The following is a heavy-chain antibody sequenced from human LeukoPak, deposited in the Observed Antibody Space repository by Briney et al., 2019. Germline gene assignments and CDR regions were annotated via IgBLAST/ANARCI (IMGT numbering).Heavy chain of an antibody. D-gene: IGHD3-10*01. CDR1: GFTFSDYY. CDR3: AKEGMYYYGSGSSRYFDY. J-gene: IGHJ4*02. Sequence: GGSLRLSCAASGFTFSDYYMSWIRQAPGKGLEWVSYISSSGSTIYYADSVKGRFTISRDNSKNTLYLQMNSLRAEDTAVYYCAKEGMYYYGSGSSRYFDYWGQGTLVTVSS. V-gene: IGHV3-11*04. CDR2: ISSSGSTI.